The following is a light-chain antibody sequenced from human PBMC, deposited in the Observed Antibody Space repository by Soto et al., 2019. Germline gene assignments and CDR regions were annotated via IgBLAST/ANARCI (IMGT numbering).Light chain of an antibody. CDR1: QSVGSN. CDR3: QHYNNWPPTWT. J-gene: IGKJ1*01. V-gene: IGKV3-15*01. CDR2: GAS. Sequence: EIVMTQSPATLSVSPGERATLSCWASQSVGSNLAWYQQNPGQAPRLLIVGASTRATGIPARFSGSGSGTEFTLTISSLQSEDFAVYYCQHYNNWPPTWTFGQGNKVDI.